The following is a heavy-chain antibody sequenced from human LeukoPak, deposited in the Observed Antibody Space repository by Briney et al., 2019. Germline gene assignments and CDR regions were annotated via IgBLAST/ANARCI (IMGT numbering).Heavy chain of an antibody. V-gene: IGHV4-59*12. CDR2: IYYSGST. Sequence: PSETLSLTCTVSGGSISSYYWSWIRQPPGKGLEWIGYIYYSGSTNYNPSLKSRVTISVDTSKNQFSLKLSSVTAADTAVYYCARGPPLWFGELLYSNWFDPWGQGTLVTVSS. J-gene: IGHJ5*02. CDR3: ARGPPLWFGELLYSNWFDP. D-gene: IGHD3-10*01. CDR1: GGSISSYY.